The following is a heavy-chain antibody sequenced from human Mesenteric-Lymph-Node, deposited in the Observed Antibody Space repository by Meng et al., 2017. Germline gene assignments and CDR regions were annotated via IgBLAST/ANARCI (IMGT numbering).Heavy chain of an antibody. D-gene: IGHD4-17*01. CDR1: GFTFSRYG. CDR2: IWYDGSKK. V-gene: IGHV3-33*01. Sequence: GGSLRLSCVASGFTFSRYGMHWVRQAPGKGLEWVALIWYDGSKKDYANSVKGRFTISRDDSRNTLYLQMISLRAEDTAVYYCVRDPATVTSYFDYWGQGSLVTVSS. CDR3: VRDPATVTSYFDY. J-gene: IGHJ4*02.